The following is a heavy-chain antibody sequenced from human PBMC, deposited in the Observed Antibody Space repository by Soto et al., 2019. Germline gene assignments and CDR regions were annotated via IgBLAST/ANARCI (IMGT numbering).Heavy chain of an antibody. V-gene: IGHV3-21*01. CDR3: ATEYYFDTSARIGAFDV. CDR2: ITTSSDV. CDR1: GFTFSRYS. Sequence: DVQLVESGGGLVKPGGSLRLSCAASGFTFSRYSMTWVRQTPGKGLEWVSSITTSSDVYYADSLKGRFTISRDNAKNSLYLRMNSLRAADTAVYYCATEYYFDTSARIGAFDVWGQGTMVTVSS. J-gene: IGHJ3*01. D-gene: IGHD3-22*01.